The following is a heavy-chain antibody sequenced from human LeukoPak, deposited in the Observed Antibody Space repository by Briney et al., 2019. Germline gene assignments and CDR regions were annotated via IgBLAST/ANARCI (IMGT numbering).Heavy chain of an antibody. D-gene: IGHD3-22*01. J-gene: IGHJ5*02. CDR2: VSDTGKT. Sequence: SETLSLTCILSGASLTSYYWDWRRQSPGKGLEWIGYVSDTGKTDSNPSLKSRVTISLDMSKKQFSLRLRSVTAADSAVYYCATGYYEPFATWGPGILVTVSS. CDR3: ATGYYEPFAT. CDR1: GASLTSYY. V-gene: IGHV4-59*01.